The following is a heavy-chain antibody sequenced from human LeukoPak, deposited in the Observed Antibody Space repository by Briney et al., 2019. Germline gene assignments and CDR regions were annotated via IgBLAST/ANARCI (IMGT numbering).Heavy chain of an antibody. CDR3: ARPRYSYVVDAFDI. J-gene: IGHJ3*02. Sequence: SETLSLTCADYGGSFRGYSWSWIRPPPGKGREWVGEVNQSGRTDYNPSLKSRVNTSVDTSKNQFSLKLSSVTAADTAVYYCARPRYSYVVDAFDIWGQGTMVTVSS. CDR1: GGSFRGYS. D-gene: IGHD5-18*01. V-gene: IGHV4-34*01. CDR2: VNQSGRT.